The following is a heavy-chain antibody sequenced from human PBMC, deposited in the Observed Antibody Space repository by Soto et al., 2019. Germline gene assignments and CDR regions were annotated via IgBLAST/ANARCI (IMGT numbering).Heavy chain of an antibody. V-gene: IGHV3-9*01. Sequence: PGGSLRLSCAVSGFTFDDNAMHWVRQAPEKGLEWVSGINWKSDIGYADSVKGRFTISRDNAENSLSLQMNSLRAEDTALYYCAISQDRGGRTTFIYWGQGTQVTVS. CDR3: AISQDRGGRTTFIY. CDR1: GFTFDDNA. J-gene: IGHJ4*02. CDR2: INWKSDI. D-gene: IGHD3-16*01.